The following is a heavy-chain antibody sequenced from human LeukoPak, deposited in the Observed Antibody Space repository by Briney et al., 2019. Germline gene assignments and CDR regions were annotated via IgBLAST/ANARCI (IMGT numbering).Heavy chain of an antibody. V-gene: IGHV3-11*01. CDR2: ISSIGSTV. J-gene: IGHJ4*02. Sequence: GGSLRLSCAASGFTFSDYYMSWIRQAPGKGLEWVSYISSIGSTVYYADSVKGRFTFSRDNSKNTLYLQMNSLRAEDTAVYYCVRALYGGLDYWGQGSLVTVSS. CDR3: VRALYGGLDY. CDR1: GFTFSDYY. D-gene: IGHD2/OR15-2a*01.